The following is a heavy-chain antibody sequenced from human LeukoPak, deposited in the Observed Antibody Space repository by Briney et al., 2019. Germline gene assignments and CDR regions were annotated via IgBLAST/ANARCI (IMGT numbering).Heavy chain of an antibody. CDR3: ARRRVGRATTLHLFYYSYYYMDV. D-gene: IGHD1-26*01. CDR1: AASFSTYY. CDR2: INHSART. V-gene: IGHV4-34*01. J-gene: IGHJ6*03. Sequence: PSDTLSLTCAVYAASFSTYYCNSIRQPPGKGLEWIEEINHSARTNYNPSLKSRVIISQNMSKKQFSLKLSSVTAADTAVCYCARRRVGRATTLHLFYYSYYYMDVWGKGSTVSVCS.